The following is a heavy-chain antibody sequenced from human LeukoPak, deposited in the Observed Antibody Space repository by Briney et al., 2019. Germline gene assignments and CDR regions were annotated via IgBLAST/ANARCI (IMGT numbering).Heavy chain of an antibody. CDR1: GFTFSDYW. CDR3: ARGPILRYFDYLIDY. V-gene: IGHV3-7*01. D-gene: IGHD3-9*01. Sequence: GGSLILSCAASGFTFSDYWMTWVRPAPGKGLEWVANIMQEGREKYYLDSVKGRFTISRDNAKKTLYLQMNSLRPEDMAIYYCARGPILRYFDYLIDYWGQGTLVTVSS. CDR2: IMQEGREK. J-gene: IGHJ4*02.